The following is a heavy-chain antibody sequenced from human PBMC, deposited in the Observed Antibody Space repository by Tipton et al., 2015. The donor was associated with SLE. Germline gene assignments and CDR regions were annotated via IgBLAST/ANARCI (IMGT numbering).Heavy chain of an antibody. J-gene: IGHJ4*02. Sequence: TLSLTCTVSGGSMNDYYWSWIRQPPGNGLEWIGYIYYTGSSNHNPSLKGRVTMSVDTSKNQFSLSVNSVTAADTAVYYCARSMLTTKRVFDYWGQGTLVTVSS. CDR2: IYYTGSS. CDR1: GGSMNDYY. V-gene: IGHV4-59*01. D-gene: IGHD3-16*01. CDR3: ARSMLTTKRVFDY.